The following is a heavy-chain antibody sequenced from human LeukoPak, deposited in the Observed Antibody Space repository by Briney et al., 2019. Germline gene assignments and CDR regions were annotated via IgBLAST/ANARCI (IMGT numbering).Heavy chain of an antibody. D-gene: IGHD2-2*01. CDR3: ARDGEVRQGHCSTTSCPVDY. CDR1: GYTFTSYA. J-gene: IGHJ4*02. Sequence: ASVKVSCKASGYTFTSYAMHWVRQAPGQRLEWMGWINPNSGGTNYAQKFQGRVTMTRDTSMSTAYMEVSGLRFDDTAVYYCARDGEVRQGHCSTTSCPVDYWGQGTLITVSS. V-gene: IGHV1-2*02. CDR2: INPNSGGT.